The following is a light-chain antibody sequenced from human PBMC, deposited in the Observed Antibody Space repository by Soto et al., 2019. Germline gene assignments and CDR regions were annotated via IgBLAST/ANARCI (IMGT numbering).Light chain of an antibody. CDR3: QQYNYWPIT. CDR1: QSVADN. CDR2: GAS. Sequence: VVMTHSPDTLSVSPWERATLSFRSSQSVADNLAWFQQKPGQGPRLLIYGASTRATGIPARFSGSESETDFTLTVSSLRSEDSAVYYCQQYNYWPITFGQGTQLEIK. V-gene: IGKV3-15*01. J-gene: IGKJ5*01.